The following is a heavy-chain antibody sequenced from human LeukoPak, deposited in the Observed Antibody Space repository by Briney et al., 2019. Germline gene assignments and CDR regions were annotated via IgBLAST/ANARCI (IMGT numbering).Heavy chain of an antibody. V-gene: IGHV3-43D*03. CDR3: AKDIGGSTSWYGLDY. D-gene: IGHD6-13*01. J-gene: IGHJ4*02. CDR1: GFTFDDYA. CDR2: ISWDGGST. Sequence: GGSLRLSCAASGFTFDDYAMHWVRQAPGKGLEWVSLISWDGGSTYYADSVKGRFTISRDNSKNSPYLQMNSLRAEDTALYSCAKDIGGSTSWYGLDYCGQGPLSTVPS.